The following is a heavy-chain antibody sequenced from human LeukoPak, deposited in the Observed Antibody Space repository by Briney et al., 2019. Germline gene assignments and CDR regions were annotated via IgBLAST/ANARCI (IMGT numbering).Heavy chain of an antibody. CDR3: ARDHCSSTSCNFDP. CDR2: ISSSSSYI. D-gene: IGHD2-2*01. V-gene: IGHV3-21*01. Sequence: GGSLRLSCAASGFTFSSYSMTWVRQAPGKGLEWVSSISSSSSYIYYADSVKGRFTISRDNAKNSLYLQMNSLRAEDTAVYYCARDHCSSTSCNFDPWGQGTLVTVSS. CDR1: GFTFSSYS. J-gene: IGHJ5*02.